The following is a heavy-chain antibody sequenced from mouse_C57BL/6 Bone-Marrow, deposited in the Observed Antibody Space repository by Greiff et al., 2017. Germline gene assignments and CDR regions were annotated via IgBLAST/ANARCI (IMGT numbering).Heavy chain of an antibody. CDR1: GYTFTSYW. CDR3: ARPYYSNYWYIDV. CDR2: IYPGSGST. J-gene: IGHJ1*03. D-gene: IGHD2-5*01. V-gene: IGHV1-55*01. Sequence: VQLQQPGAELVKPGASVKMSCKASGYTFTSYWITWVKQRPGQGLEWIGDIYPGSGSTIYNEKFKSKANLTVDTSSSTAYMQLSSLTSEDSAVSDCARPYYSNYWYIDVLGTGTTVTVSS.